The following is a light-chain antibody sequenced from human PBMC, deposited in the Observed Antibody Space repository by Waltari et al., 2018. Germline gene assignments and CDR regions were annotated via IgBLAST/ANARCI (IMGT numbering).Light chain of an antibody. Sequence: DIVLTQSPAILSLSPGERSPSSCRASQSVTNYLAWYQQKPGQAPSLLIYDTSNRATGIPARFSGRGFATDFTLTISSLEPDDFGVYYFQQGRNGPLTFCGGTKVEIK. V-gene: IGKV3-11*01. CDR3: QQGRNGPLT. J-gene: IGKJ4*01. CDR2: DTS. CDR1: QSVTNY.